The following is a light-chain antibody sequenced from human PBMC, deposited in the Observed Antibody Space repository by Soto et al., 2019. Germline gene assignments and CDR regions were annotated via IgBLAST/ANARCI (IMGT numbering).Light chain of an antibody. CDR2: GAS. CDR1: QSVSSSY. Sequence: EMVLTQSPGTLSLSPGERATLSSRASQSVSSSYLAWYQQKPGQAPRLLIYGASSRATGIPDRFSGSGSGTDFTLTISRLEPEDFAVYYCRQYGSSPPTFGQGTKVEIK. CDR3: RQYGSSPPT. J-gene: IGKJ1*01. V-gene: IGKV3-20*01.